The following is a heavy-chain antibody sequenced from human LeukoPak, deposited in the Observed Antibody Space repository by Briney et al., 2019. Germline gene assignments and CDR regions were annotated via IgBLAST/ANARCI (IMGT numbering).Heavy chain of an antibody. V-gene: IGHV1-2*02. Sequence: ASVKVSFKASGYTFTGYYMHWVRQAPGQGLEWMGWINPNSGGTNYAQKFQGRVTMTRDTSISTAYMELSRLRSDDTAVYYCARGRKDIVVVVAAPQGDNWFDPWGQGTLVTVSS. CDR2: INPNSGGT. J-gene: IGHJ5*02. D-gene: IGHD2-15*01. CDR1: GYTFTGYY. CDR3: ARGRKDIVVVVAAPQGDNWFDP.